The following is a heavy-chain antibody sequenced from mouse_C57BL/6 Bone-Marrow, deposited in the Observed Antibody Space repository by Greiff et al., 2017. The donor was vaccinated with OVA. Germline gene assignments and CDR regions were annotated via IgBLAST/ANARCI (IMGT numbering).Heavy chain of an antibody. J-gene: IGHJ2*01. CDR2: IDPTNDYT. V-gene: IGHV1-4*01. CDR3: TRGYYFDY. CDR1: GYTFTRYT. Sequence: QVQLQQSGAELARPGASVKMSCKASGYTFTRYTIHWVKQRPGQGLEWIGYIDPTNDYTNYNQKFKGKATLTADKSSSTAYMQLSSLTSEDSAVYYCTRGYYFDYGGQGTTLTVYS.